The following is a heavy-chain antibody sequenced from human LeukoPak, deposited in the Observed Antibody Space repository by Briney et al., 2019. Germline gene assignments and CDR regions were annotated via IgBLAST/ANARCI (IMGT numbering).Heavy chain of an antibody. CDR1: GFTFSDYS. V-gene: IGHV3-53*01. CDR2: IYSDGST. CDR3: ARDKEGGSGSMDY. Sequence: GGSLRLSCAASGFTFSDYSMNWVRQAPGKGLEWVSIIYSDGSTDYADSVKGRFTISRDNSKNTLSLQMNSLRAEDTAVYYCARDKEGGSGSMDYWGLGTLVTVSS. J-gene: IGHJ4*02. D-gene: IGHD3-10*01.